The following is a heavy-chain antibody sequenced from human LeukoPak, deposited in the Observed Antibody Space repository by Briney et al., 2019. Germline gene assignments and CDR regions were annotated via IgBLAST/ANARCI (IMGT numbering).Heavy chain of an antibody. Sequence: GGSLRLSCAASGFTFSSYAMHWVRQAPGKGLEWVAVISYDGSNKYYADSVKGRFTISRDNSKNTLYLQMNSMRAEDTAVYYCAREDDSRGDKIDYWGQGTLVTVSS. J-gene: IGHJ4*02. V-gene: IGHV3-30-3*01. CDR2: ISYDGSNK. CDR3: AREDDSRGDKIDY. D-gene: IGHD3-22*01. CDR1: GFTFSSYA.